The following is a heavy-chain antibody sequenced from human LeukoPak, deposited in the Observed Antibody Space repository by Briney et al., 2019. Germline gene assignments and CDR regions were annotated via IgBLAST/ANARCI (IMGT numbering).Heavy chain of an antibody. CDR2: IWYDGSNK. D-gene: IGHD3-16*01. CDR3: AKDTDAYGGDMDV. Sequence: PGRSLRLSCAASGFTFSSYGMHWVRQAPGKGLEWVAVIWYDGSNKYYADSVKGRFTISRDNSKNTLYLQMNSLRAEDTAVCYCAKDTDAYGGDMDVWGKGTTVTVSS. J-gene: IGHJ6*03. CDR1: GFTFSSYG. V-gene: IGHV3-33*06.